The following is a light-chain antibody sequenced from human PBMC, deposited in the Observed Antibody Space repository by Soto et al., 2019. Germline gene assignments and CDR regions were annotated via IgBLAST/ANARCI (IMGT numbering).Light chain of an antibody. CDR3: SSYTSSSTLNYV. Sequence: QSVLTQPASVSGTPGQSITISCTGTSSDVGGYNYVSWYQQHPGKAPKLMIYDVSNRPSGVSNRFSGSKSGNTASLTISGLQAEDEADYYCSSYTSSSTLNYVFGTGNKATVL. V-gene: IGLV2-14*01. CDR2: DVS. CDR1: SSDVGGYNY. J-gene: IGLJ1*01.